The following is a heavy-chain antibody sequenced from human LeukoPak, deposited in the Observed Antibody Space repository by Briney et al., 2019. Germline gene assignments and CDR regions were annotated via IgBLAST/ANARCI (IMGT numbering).Heavy chain of an antibody. CDR1: GGSISSYY. CDR3: ARHPPSRGYDLTHFDY. CDR2: IYYSGST. V-gene: IGHV4-59*08. J-gene: IGHJ4*02. Sequence: TSETLSLTCTVSGGSISSYYWSWIRQPPGKGLEWIGYIYYSGSTNYNPSLKSRVTISVDTSKNQFSLKLSSVTAADTAVYYCARHPPSRGYDLTHFDYWGQGTLVTVSS. D-gene: IGHD5-12*01.